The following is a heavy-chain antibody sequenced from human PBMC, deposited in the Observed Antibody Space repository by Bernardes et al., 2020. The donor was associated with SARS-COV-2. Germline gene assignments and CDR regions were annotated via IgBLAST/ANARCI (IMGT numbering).Heavy chain of an antibody. Sequence: WSLRLSCAGSGFSFSSYWMSWIRQAPGKGLQWVANIKGDGSEKYYEDSVRGRFTISRDNAKNSLYLQMTSLRIEDTAVYFCTRDWQQPGDSWGQGTLVTVSS. D-gene: IGHD6-13*01. V-gene: IGHV3-7*01. CDR2: IKGDGSEK. J-gene: IGHJ4*02. CDR1: GFSFSSYW. CDR3: TRDWQQPGDS.